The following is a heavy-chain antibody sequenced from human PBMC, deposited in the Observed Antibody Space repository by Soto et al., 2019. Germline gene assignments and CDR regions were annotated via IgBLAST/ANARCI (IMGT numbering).Heavy chain of an antibody. V-gene: IGHV3-7*01. CDR3: ARGRECSSGCHNFDY. Sequence: EVQLVESGGGLVEPGGSLRLSCAASGFTFSSYWMSWVRQGPGKGLEWVANIKQDGSEKYYVDSVKGRFTISRDNAKNSLYLQMNSLRAEDPAVYYCARGRECSSGCHNFDYWGQGTLVTVSS. J-gene: IGHJ4*02. CDR2: IKQDGSEK. CDR1: GFTFSSYW. D-gene: IGHD2-2*01.